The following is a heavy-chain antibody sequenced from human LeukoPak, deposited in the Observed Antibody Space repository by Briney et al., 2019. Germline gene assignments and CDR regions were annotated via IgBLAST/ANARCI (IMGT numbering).Heavy chain of an antibody. CDR3: ASYTAMAHDY. CDR2: ISYDGSNK. CDR1: GFTFSSYA. D-gene: IGHD5-18*01. V-gene: IGHV3-30-3*01. J-gene: IGHJ4*02. Sequence: GRSLRLSCAASGFTFSSYAMHWVRQAPGKGLEWVAVISYDGSNKYYADSVKGRFTISRDNSKNTLYLQMNSLRAEDTAVYYCASYTAMAHDYGGQGTLVTVSS.